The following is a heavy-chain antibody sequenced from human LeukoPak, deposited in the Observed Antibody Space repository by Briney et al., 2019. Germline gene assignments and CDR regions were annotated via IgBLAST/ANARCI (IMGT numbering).Heavy chain of an antibody. V-gene: IGHV3-33*01. J-gene: IGHJ4*02. Sequence: GRSLRLSCGASGFTFSSYGMHWVRQAPGKGLEWVAVIWFDESNKYYADSVKGRFTISRDNSKNTLYLQMNSLRAEDTAVYYCATAYDFWSGYIEYWGQGTLVTVSS. CDR1: GFTFSSYG. CDR3: ATAYDFWSGYIEY. CDR2: IWFDESNK. D-gene: IGHD3-3*01.